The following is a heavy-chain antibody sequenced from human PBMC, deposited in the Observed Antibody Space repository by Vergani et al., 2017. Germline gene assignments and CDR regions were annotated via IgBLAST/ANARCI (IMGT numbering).Heavy chain of an antibody. CDR1: GGTFSSYA. D-gene: IGHD1-14*01. Sequence: QVQLVQSGAEVKKPGSSVKVSCKASGGTFSSYAISWVRQAPGQGLEWMGWINTNTGNPTYAQGFTGRFVFSMDTSVSTGYLQISSLKVEDTAVYYCARVQQRRRNPRDRPSYYYGMDVWDQGTTVTVSS. J-gene: IGHJ6*02. V-gene: IGHV7-4-1*02. CDR3: ARVQQRRRNPRDRPSYYYGMDV. CDR2: INTNTGNP.